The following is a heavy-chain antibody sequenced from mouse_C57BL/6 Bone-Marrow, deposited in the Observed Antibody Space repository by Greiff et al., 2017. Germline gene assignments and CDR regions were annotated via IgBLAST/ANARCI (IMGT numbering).Heavy chain of an antibody. CDR1: GYTFTSYW. Sequence: QVQLKQSGAELVEPGASVKLSCKASGYTFTSYWMHWVKQRPGQGLEWIGVIRTNSGSTNYNEKFKSKATLTVDKSSSTAYMQHSSLTSEDSAVYYCAREDYGNYVAFFDYWGTGTTLTVSS. J-gene: IGHJ2*01. CDR2: IRTNSGST. V-gene: IGHV1-64*01. D-gene: IGHD2-1*01. CDR3: AREDYGNYVAFFDY.